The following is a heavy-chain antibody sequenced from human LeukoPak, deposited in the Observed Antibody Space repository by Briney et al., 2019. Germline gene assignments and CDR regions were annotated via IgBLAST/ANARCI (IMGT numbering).Heavy chain of an antibody. CDR3: THPSTTVHGYYYYGMDV. CDR2: IYYSGST. CDR1: GGSISSSSYY. V-gene: IGHV4-39*01. D-gene: IGHD4-17*01. J-gene: IGHJ6*02. Sequence: SETLSLTCTVSGGSISSSSYYWGWIRQPPGKGLEWIGSIYYSGSTYYNPSLKSRVTISVDTSKNQFSLKLSSVTAADTAVYYCTHPSTTVHGYYYYGMDVWGQGTTVTVSS.